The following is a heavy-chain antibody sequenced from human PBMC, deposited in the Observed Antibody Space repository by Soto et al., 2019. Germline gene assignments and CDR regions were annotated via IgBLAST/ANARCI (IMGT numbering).Heavy chain of an antibody. CDR2: ISRSGSTI. CDR1: GFTFSDYY. V-gene: IGHV3-11*01. Sequence: QVQLVESGGGLVKPGGSLRLSCAASGFTFSDYYMSWIRQAPGKGLEWVSYISRSGSTIYYSDSVKGRFTISRDNAKNSLYLQMNSLSAEDTAVYYCARWANSGWFRENWFDPWGQGTLVTVSS. J-gene: IGHJ5*02. D-gene: IGHD6-19*01. CDR3: ARWANSGWFRENWFDP.